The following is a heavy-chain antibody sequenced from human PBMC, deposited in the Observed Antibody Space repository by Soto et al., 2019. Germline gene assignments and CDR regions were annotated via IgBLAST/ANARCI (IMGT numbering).Heavy chain of an antibody. CDR2: IYYSGST. D-gene: IGHD6-13*01. CDR3: ARRGSSSWYGY. J-gene: IGHJ4*02. CDR1: GDSISSSSYY. Sequence: PSETLSLTCTFSGDSISSSSYYWGWIRQPPGKGLEWIGSIYYSGSTYYNPSLKSRVTISVDTSKNQFSLKLSSVTAADTAVYYCARRGSSSWYGYWGQGTLVTVSS. V-gene: IGHV4-39*01.